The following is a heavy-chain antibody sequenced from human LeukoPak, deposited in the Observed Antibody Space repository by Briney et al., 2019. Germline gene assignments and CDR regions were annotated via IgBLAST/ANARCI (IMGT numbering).Heavy chain of an antibody. Sequence: GRSLRLSCAASGFTFSSYAMHWVRQAPGKGLEWVAVISYDGSNKYYADSVKGRFTISRDNSKNTLYLQMNSLRDEDTGVYYCAKGLRTGVGPYMGYRYYMDVWGKGATVTVSS. V-gene: IGHV3-30-3*01. D-gene: IGHD3-16*01. CDR2: ISYDGSNK. CDR1: GFTFSSYA. J-gene: IGHJ6*03. CDR3: AKGLRTGVGPYMGYRYYMDV.